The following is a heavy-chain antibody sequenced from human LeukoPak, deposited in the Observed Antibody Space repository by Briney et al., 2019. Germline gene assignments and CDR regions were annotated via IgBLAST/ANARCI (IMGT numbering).Heavy chain of an antibody. D-gene: IGHD1-26*01. CDR1: GFTFSSYS. J-gene: IGHJ6*03. CDR3: ARAGGGATTIYYYYYYYMDV. Sequence: GGSLRLSCAASGFTFSSYSMNWVRQAPGKGLEWVSSISSSTSYIYYADSVKGRFTISRDNAKNSLYLQMNRLRAEDMAVYYCARAGGGATTIYYYYYYYMDVWGQGTLVTVSS. CDR2: ISSSTSYI. V-gene: IGHV3-21*01.